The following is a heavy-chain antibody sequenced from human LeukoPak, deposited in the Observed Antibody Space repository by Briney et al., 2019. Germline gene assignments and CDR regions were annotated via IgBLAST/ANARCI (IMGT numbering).Heavy chain of an antibody. J-gene: IGHJ4*02. V-gene: IGHV3-48*03. CDR3: AKDRETYDSGSRVDY. CDR1: GFTFSSYE. CDR2: ISSSGSTI. D-gene: IGHD3-10*01. Sequence: GGSLRLSCAASGFTFSSYEMNWVRQAPGKGLEWVSYISSSGSTIYYADSVKGRFTISRDNSKNTLYLQMNSLRAEDTAVYYCAKDRETYDSGSRVDYWGQGTLVTVSS.